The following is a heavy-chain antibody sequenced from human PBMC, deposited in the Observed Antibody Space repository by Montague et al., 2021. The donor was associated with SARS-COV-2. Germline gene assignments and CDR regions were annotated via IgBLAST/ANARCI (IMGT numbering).Heavy chain of an antibody. J-gene: IGHJ4*02. D-gene: IGHD3-22*01. CDR1: GYTFPSYG. CDR2: ISAYNDNT. V-gene: IGHV1-18*01. Sequence: SVKVSCKASGYTFPSYGITWVRQAPGQGLEWMGWISAYNDNTNYAQKFQGRVSMTTDTSTTTAYMELRSLTSGDTAVYYCARARGNYFDSSGEPFDYWGQGTLVTVSS. CDR3: ARARGNYFDSSGEPFDY.